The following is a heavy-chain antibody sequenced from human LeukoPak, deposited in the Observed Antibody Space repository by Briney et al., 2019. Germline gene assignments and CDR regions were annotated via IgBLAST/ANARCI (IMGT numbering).Heavy chain of an antibody. CDR1: GYTFTSYY. Sequence: ASVKVSCKASGYTFTSYYMHWVRQAPGQGLEWMGIINPSGGSTSYAQKFQGRVTMTRDTSTSTAYMDLRSLRSDDTAVYYCARGKGPSSSWYAWFDPWGQGTLVTVSS. D-gene: IGHD6-13*01. CDR2: INPSGGST. CDR3: ARGKGPSSSWYAWFDP. J-gene: IGHJ5*02. V-gene: IGHV1-46*01.